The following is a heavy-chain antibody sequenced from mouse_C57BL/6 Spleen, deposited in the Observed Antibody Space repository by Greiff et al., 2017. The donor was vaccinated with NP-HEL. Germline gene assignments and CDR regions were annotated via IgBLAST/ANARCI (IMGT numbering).Heavy chain of an antibody. Sequence: QVQLKQPGAELVRPGTSVKLSCKASGYTFTSYWMHWVKQRPGQGLEWIGVIDPSDSYTNYNQKFKGKATLTVDTSSSTAYMQLSSLTSEDSAVYYCAIHTTAYYFDYWGQGTTLTVSS. CDR1: GYTFTSYW. D-gene: IGHD1-2*01. V-gene: IGHV1-59*01. CDR3: AIHTTAYYFDY. J-gene: IGHJ2*01. CDR2: IDPSDSYT.